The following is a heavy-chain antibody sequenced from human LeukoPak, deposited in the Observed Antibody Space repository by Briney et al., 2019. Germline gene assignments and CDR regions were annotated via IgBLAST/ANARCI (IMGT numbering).Heavy chain of an antibody. J-gene: IGHJ4*02. CDR2: IGGSGGST. V-gene: IGHV3-23*01. Sequence: PGGSLRLSCAASGFTFSSYAMSWVRQAPGKGLEWVSAIGGSGGSTYYADSVKGRFTISRDNSKNTLYLQMNSLRAEDTAVYYCAKDSTQTPGPQFWHYWGQGTLVTVSS. D-gene: IGHD3-3*01. CDR3: AKDSTQTPGPQFWHY. CDR1: GFTFSSYA.